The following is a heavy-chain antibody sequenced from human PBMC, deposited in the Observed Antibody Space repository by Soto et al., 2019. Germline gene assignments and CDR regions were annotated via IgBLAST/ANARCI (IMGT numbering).Heavy chain of an antibody. CDR3: VSKLGSCTGGSCNWYFDL. CDR2: INHSGST. Sequence: WETLSLTCAVYGGSFGGFYWSWIRQPPGKGLEWIGEINHSGSTNYNPSLKSRVTISADTSKNQFSLQLSSVTAADTAVYYCVSKLGSCTGGSCNWYFDLWGRGTLVTVSS. V-gene: IGHV4-34*01. J-gene: IGHJ2*01. CDR1: GGSFGGFY. D-gene: IGHD2-15*01.